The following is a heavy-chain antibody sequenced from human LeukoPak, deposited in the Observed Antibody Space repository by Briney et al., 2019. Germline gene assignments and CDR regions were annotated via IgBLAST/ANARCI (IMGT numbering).Heavy chain of an antibody. Sequence: SETLSLTCTVSGGSISSYYWSWIRQPAGKGLEWIGRIYTSGSTNYNPSLKSRVTMSVDTSKNQFSLKLSSVTAADTAVYYRASTYRGYSSGYQGFDYWGQGTLVTVSS. J-gene: IGHJ4*02. CDR1: GGSISSYY. CDR3: ASTYRGYSSGYQGFDY. CDR2: IYTSGST. D-gene: IGHD3-22*01. V-gene: IGHV4-4*07.